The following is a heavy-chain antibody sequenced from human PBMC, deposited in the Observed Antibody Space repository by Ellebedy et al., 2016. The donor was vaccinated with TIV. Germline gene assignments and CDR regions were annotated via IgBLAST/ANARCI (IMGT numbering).Heavy chain of an antibody. CDR2: IHKDGSER. CDR3: ARGVLNSGYYPDK. Sequence: GESLKISCAAFEFYFGDDWMSWVRQAPGKGLEWVATIHKDGSERYYVDSVKGRFTVSRDNAKNTVYLQMHSLRVEDTAVYYCARGVLNSGYYPDKWGPGTLVTVSS. J-gene: IGHJ4*02. V-gene: IGHV3-7*01. D-gene: IGHD3-22*01. CDR1: EFYFGDDW.